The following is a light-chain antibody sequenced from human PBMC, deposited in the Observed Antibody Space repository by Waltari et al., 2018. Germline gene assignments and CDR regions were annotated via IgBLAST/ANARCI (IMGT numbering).Light chain of an antibody. V-gene: IGLV1-44*01. CDR3: AVWDDSLSGVV. Sequence: QSVLTQAPSASGTPGRRVTISCSGSSSNIESTTVNWYQQLPGTAPKLLIYSNKQRPSGVPDRCSGSKSGTSASLAISGLQSEDEAEYSCAVWDDSLSGVVFGGGTKLTVL. CDR1: SSNIESTT. CDR2: SNK. J-gene: IGLJ2*01.